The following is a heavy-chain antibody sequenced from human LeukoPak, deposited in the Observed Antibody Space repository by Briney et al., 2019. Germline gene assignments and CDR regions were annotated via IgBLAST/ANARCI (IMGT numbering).Heavy chain of an antibody. J-gene: IGHJ6*02. CDR2: ISWDGGST. D-gene: IGHD3-9*01. CDR1: GLTFSSYT. CDR3: AKAGYYDILTGYDYYYYGMDV. V-gene: IGHV3-43*01. Sequence: GGSLRLSCAATGLTFSSYTMHWVRQAPGKGLEWVSLISWDGGSTYYAVSVKGRFTISRDNSKNSLYLQMNSLRTEDTALYYCAKAGYYDILTGYDYYYYGMDVWGQGTTVTVSS.